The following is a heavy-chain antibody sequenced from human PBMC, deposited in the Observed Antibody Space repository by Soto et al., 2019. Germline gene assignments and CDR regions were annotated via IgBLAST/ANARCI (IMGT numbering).Heavy chain of an antibody. V-gene: IGHV4-34*01. CDR1: GESLSAYY. D-gene: IGHD3-10*02. CDR3: ARGTVYVPFLFPCLDV. CDR2: INQSGST. J-gene: IGHJ6*02. Sequence: PSETLSLTCAAYGESLSAYYWTWIRQPPGKGLEWIGEINQSGSTNYNPSLKSRVTMSADTSKKLFSLQVTSVTAADTAVYYCARGTVYVPFLFPCLDVWGQGTMVTASS.